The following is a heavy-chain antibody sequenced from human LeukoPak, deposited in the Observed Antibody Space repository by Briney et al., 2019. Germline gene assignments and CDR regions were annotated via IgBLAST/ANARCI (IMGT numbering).Heavy chain of an antibody. V-gene: IGHV1-69*13. D-gene: IGHD3/OR15-3a*01. CDR1: GGTFSSYA. Sequence: ASVKVSCKASGGTFSSYAISWVRQAPGQGPEWMGGIIPIFGTANYAQKFQGRVTITADESTSAAYMELSSLRSEDTAVYYCARDRDGLPNLLDYWGQGTLVTVSS. CDR2: IIPIFGTA. CDR3: ARDRDGLPNLLDY. J-gene: IGHJ4*02.